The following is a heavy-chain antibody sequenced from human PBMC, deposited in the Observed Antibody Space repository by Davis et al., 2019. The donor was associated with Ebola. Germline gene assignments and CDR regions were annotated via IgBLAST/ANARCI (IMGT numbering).Heavy chain of an antibody. J-gene: IGHJ4*02. Sequence: GGSLRPSCAASGFTVSSNYMSWVRQAPGKGLEWVSVIYSGGSTYYADSVKGRFTISRDNAKNSLYLQMNSLRAEDTVVYYCARVRWPIKTLDYWGQGTLVTVSS. CDR3: ARVRWPIKTLDY. D-gene: IGHD2-15*01. CDR2: IYSGGST. CDR1: GFTVSSNY. V-gene: IGHV3-66*01.